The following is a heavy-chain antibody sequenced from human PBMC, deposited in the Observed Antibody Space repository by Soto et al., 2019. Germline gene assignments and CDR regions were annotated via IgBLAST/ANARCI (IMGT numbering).Heavy chain of an antibody. V-gene: IGHV3-74*01. J-gene: IGHJ4*02. CDR3: ARTGRYGDHEDFDY. D-gene: IGHD4-17*01. CDR1: GFTFSSYW. Sequence: PGESLKISCVASGFTFSSYWMHWVRQAPRKGLVWVSRINSDGSTTNYADSVKGRFTISRDNAKNSLFLQMNSLRAEDTAVYHCARTGRYGDHEDFDYWGQGALVTVSS. CDR2: INSDGSTT.